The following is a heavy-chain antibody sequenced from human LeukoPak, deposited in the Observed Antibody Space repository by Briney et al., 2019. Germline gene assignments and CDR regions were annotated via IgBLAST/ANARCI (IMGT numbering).Heavy chain of an antibody. V-gene: IGHV4-4*02. J-gene: IGHJ6*02. CDR3: ARSGSYRYYYYYGMDV. CDR1: GGSISRSNW. D-gene: IGHD1-26*01. Sequence: PSETLSLTCTVSGGSISRSNWWSWVRQPPGKGLEWIGEIHDTGSTNYNPPLKSRVTMSLDKSKNQFSLNLNSVTAADTAVYYCARSGSYRYYYYYGMDVWGQGTTVTVSS. CDR2: IHDTGST.